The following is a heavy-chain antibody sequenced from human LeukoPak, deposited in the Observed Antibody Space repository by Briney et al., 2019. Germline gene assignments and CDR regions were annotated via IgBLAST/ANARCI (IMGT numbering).Heavy chain of an antibody. CDR3: ARDRGLAWLDY. J-gene: IGHJ4*02. D-gene: IGHD3/OR15-3a*01. CDR2: ISSSSSYI. V-gene: IGHV3-21*01. Sequence: GGSLRLSCAASGFTFSNYAMNWVRQAPGKGLEWVSSISSSSSYIYYTDSVKGRFTISRDNAKNSLYLQMNSLRAEDMAVYYCARDRGLAWLDYWGQGTLVTVSS. CDR1: GFTFSNYA.